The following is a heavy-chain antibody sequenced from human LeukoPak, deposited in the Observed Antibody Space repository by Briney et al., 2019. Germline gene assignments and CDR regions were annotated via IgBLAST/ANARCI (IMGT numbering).Heavy chain of an antibody. Sequence: SETLSLTCAVYGGSFSGYYWSWIRQPPGKGLEWIGEINHSGSTNYNPSLKSRVTMSVDTSKNQFSLKLSSVTAADTAVYYCARTRLGDYIWGSYRNYPSAYYFDYWGQGTLVTVSS. CDR2: INHSGST. D-gene: IGHD3-16*02. CDR3: ARTRLGDYIWGSYRNYPSAYYFDY. CDR1: GGSFSGYY. V-gene: IGHV4-34*01. J-gene: IGHJ4*02.